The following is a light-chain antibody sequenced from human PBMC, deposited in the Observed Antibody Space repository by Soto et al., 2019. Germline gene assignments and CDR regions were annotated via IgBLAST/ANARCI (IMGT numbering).Light chain of an antibody. CDR2: AAS. J-gene: IGKJ1*01. Sequence: AIRMTQSPSSLSASTGDRVTITCRASQGISSYLAWYQQKPGKAPKLLIYAASTLQSGVPSRFSGSGSGTDFTLTLRCLQSEDFATYYCHQYYSYPRTFGQGTKVEIK. CDR3: HQYYSYPRT. CDR1: QGISSY. V-gene: IGKV1-8*01.